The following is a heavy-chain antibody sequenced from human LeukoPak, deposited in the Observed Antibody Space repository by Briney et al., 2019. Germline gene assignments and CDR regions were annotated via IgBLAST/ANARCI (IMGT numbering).Heavy chain of an antibody. CDR1: GGSISSSSYY. CDR2: IFYSGST. Sequence: PSETLSLTCTVSGGSISSSSYYWGWIRQSPGQGLEWIGSIFYSGSTYYNPSLKSRVTISVDTSKNQFSLKLSSVTAADTAVYYCARLCYSSSWPPNWFDPWGQGTLVTVSS. CDR3: ARLCYSSSWPPNWFDP. J-gene: IGHJ5*02. D-gene: IGHD6-13*01. V-gene: IGHV4-39*01.